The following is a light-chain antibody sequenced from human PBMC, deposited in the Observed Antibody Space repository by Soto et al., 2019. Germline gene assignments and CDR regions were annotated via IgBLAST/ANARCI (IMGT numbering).Light chain of an antibody. CDR1: QSISSW. J-gene: IGKJ2*01. Sequence: DIQMTQSPSTLSASVGDRVTITCRTSQSISSWLAWFQQKPGKAPKLLIYKASNLESGDPSRFSGSGSGTEFTLTISSLQTDDSATYYCLQHNSYPHTFGQGTKLEIK. CDR3: LQHNSYPHT. V-gene: IGKV1-5*03. CDR2: KAS.